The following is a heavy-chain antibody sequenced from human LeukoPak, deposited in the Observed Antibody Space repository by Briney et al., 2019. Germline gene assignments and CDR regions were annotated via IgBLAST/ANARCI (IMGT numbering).Heavy chain of an antibody. CDR1: GVSISSGGYS. CDR3: ARTDSYGNLAPGGAFDI. J-gene: IGHJ3*02. Sequence: SQTLSLTCAVSGVSISSGGYSWSWIRQPPGKGLEWNGYIYHSGSTYYNPSLKSRVTISVDRSKNQFSLKLSSVTAADTAVYYCARTDSYGNLAPGGAFDIWGQGTMVTVSS. CDR2: IYHSGST. D-gene: IGHD5-18*01. V-gene: IGHV4-30-2*01.